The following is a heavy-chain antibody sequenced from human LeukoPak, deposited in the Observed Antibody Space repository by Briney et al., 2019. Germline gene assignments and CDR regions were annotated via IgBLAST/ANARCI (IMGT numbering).Heavy chain of an antibody. CDR3: AKDPETIFGITMSN. D-gene: IGHD3-3*01. Sequence: GGSLRLSCAASGFNFNIYAMAWVRQAPGKGLQWASGISGGGSTFYADSVKGRFTTSRDNSNNTLYLQMNSLRAEDTAVYYCAKDPETIFGITMSNWGQGTLVAVSS. CDR1: GFNFNIYA. J-gene: IGHJ4*02. V-gene: IGHV3-23*01. CDR2: ISGGGST.